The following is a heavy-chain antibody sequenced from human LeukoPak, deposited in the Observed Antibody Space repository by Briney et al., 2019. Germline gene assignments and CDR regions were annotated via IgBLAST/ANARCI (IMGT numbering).Heavy chain of an antibody. J-gene: IGHJ4*02. CDR2: ISSSSSTI. CDR1: GFTFSSYS. D-gene: IGHD3-22*01. V-gene: IGHV3-48*01. Sequence: PGGSLRLSCAASGFTFSSYSMNWVRQAPGKGLEWVSYISSSSSTIYYADSVKGRFTISRDNAKNSLYLQMNSLRAEDTAVYYCAREGGAYYYDSSGYSNPLDYWGQGTLATVSS. CDR3: AREGGAYYYDSSGYSNPLDY.